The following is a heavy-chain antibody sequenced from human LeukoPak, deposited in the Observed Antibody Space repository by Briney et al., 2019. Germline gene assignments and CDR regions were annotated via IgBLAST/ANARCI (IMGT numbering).Heavy chain of an antibody. CDR1: GFTFSNYA. J-gene: IGHJ2*01. Sequence: GGSLRLSCAASGFTFSNYAMHWVRQAPGKGLEWVAVISYDGSNKYYADSVKGRFAISRDNSRNTLSLQMNSLRAEDTAVCYCARDSATTTVTTFTYYIYWYFDLWGRGTLVTVSS. CDR2: ISYDGSNK. CDR3: ARDSATTTVTTFTYYIYWYFDL. V-gene: IGHV3-30*09. D-gene: IGHD4-17*01.